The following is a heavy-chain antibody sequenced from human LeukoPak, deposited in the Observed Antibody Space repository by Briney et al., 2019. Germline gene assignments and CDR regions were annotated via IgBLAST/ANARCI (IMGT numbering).Heavy chain of an antibody. CDR3: AKDLYSSSSCFDY. V-gene: IGHV3-33*06. D-gene: IGHD6-6*01. J-gene: IGHJ4*02. Sequence: PGRSLRLSCAASGFTFSSYGMHWVRQAPGKGLEWVAVIWYDGSNKYYADSVKGRFTISRDNSKNTLYLQMNSLRAEDTAMYYCAKDLYSSSSCFDYWGQGTLVTVSS. CDR2: IWYDGSNK. CDR1: GFTFSSYG.